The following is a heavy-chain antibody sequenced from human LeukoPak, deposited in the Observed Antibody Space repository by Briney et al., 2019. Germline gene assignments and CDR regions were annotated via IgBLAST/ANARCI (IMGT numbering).Heavy chain of an antibody. V-gene: IGHV4-59*01. CDR3: ARGGGLRFLEWLDYYYYGMDV. J-gene: IGHJ6*02. CDR2: TYYSGST. Sequence: SETLSLTCTVSGGSMSSYYWSWIRQPPGKGLEWIGYTYYSGSTNYNPSLKSRVTISVDTSKNQFSLKLSSVTAADTAVYYCARGGGLRFLEWLDYYYYGMDVWGQGTTVTVSS. D-gene: IGHD3-3*01. CDR1: GGSMSSYY.